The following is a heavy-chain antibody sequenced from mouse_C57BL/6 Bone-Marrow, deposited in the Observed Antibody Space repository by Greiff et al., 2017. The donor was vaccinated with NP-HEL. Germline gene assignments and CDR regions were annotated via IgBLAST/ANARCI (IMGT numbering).Heavy chain of an antibody. CDR1: GFSLTSYG. J-gene: IGHJ2*01. CDR3: ATLDY. V-gene: IGHV2-2*01. Sequence: VQVVESGPGLVQPSQSLSIPCTVSGFSLTSYGVHWVRQSPGQGLEWLGVIWSGGSTDYNAAFISRLSISKDNSKSKVFFKMNSLQADDTAIYYCATLDYWGQGTTLTVSS. CDR2: IWSGGST.